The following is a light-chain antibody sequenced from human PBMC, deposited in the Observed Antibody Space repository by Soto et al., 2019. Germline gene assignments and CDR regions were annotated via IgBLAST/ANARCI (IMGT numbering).Light chain of an antibody. CDR3: SSYTSISTYV. J-gene: IGLJ1*01. V-gene: IGLV2-14*01. CDR1: SREVGGYNF. Sequence: QCVLTQPASVSGSAGQSSTISCTGNSREVGGYNFVSWYQQHPDKAPKLMIYDVTNRPSGVSNRFSGSKSGNTASLTISVLQAEDEADYYCSSYTSISTYVFGTGTKVTVL. CDR2: DVT.